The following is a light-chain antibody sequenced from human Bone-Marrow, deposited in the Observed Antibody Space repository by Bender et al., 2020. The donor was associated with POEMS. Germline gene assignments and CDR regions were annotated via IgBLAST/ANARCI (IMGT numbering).Light chain of an antibody. CDR2: DDT. Sequence: QSALTQPRSVSGSPGQSVTISCIGTSSDVGGHKFVSWYRQHPGKAPTLMIYDDTERPSGVPDRFSGSKSGNTASLTISGLQAEDEADYYCCSYAGSYTFVFGAGTEVTVL. CDR3: CSYAGSYTFV. J-gene: IGLJ1*01. CDR1: SSDVGGHKF. V-gene: IGLV2-11*01.